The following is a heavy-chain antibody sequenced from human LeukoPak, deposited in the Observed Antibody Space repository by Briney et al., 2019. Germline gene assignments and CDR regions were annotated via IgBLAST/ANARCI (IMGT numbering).Heavy chain of an antibody. CDR2: ISGDSSTI. CDR3: ARDLHSGAYTFDY. CDR1: VFSFSSLS. J-gene: IGHJ4*02. V-gene: IGHV3-48*02. Sequence: PGGSLRLSCAASVFSFSSLSMNWVRQAPGKGLEWVSFISGDSSTIYYADSVKGRFTISRDSAKNSLYLQMSSRRDEDTAVYYCARDLHSGAYTFDYWGQGTLVTVSS. D-gene: IGHD1-26*01.